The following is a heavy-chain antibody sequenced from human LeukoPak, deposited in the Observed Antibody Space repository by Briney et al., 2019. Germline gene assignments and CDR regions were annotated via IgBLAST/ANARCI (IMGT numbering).Heavy chain of an antibody. D-gene: IGHD6-13*01. CDR2: INHSGST. Sequence: SETLSLTCAVYGGSFSGYYWSWIRQPPGKGLEWIGEINHSGSTNYNPSLKSRVTISVDTSKNQFSLKLSSVTAADTAVYYCARHGAAAGMGWGEHYYYGMDVWGQGTLVTVSS. CDR3: ARHGAAAGMGWGEHYYYGMDV. CDR1: GGSFSGYY. J-gene: IGHJ6*02. V-gene: IGHV4-34*01.